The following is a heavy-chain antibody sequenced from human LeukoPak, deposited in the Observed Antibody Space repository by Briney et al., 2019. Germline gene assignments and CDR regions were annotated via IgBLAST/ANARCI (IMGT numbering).Heavy chain of an antibody. J-gene: IGHJ4*02. CDR1: GFTFRDAW. CDR3: TTVSHFYL. CDR2: IQDGGTT. Sequence: PGGSLRLSCAASGFTFRDAWLSWVRQAPGKGLEWIGRIQDGGTTDYAAPVKGRFTISRGDSKATLYLQMNSLKTEDTAIYYCTTVSHFYLGGQGTLVTVSS. V-gene: IGHV3-15*01. D-gene: IGHD2/OR15-2a*01.